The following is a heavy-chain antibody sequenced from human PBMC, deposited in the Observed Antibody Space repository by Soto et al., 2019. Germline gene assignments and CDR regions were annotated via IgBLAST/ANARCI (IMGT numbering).Heavy chain of an antibody. CDR1: GSTFSSYG. J-gene: IGHJ5*02. D-gene: IGHD3-3*01. CDR3: AKSRKYDFWSGPMGDWFDP. Sequence: GGSLRLSCAASGSTFSSYGMHWVRQAPGKGLEWVAVISYDGSNKYYADSVKGRFTISRDNSKNTLYLQMNSLRAEDTAVYYCAKSRKYDFWSGPMGDWFDPWGQGTLVTVSS. V-gene: IGHV3-30*18. CDR2: ISYDGSNK.